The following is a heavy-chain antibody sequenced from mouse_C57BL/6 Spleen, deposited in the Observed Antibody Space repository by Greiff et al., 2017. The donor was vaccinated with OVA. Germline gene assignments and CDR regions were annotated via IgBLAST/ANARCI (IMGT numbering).Heavy chain of an antibody. CDR1: GYTFTSYW. CDR3: ARDYYGSSLDY. J-gene: IGHJ2*01. D-gene: IGHD1-1*01. Sequence: QVQLQQSGAELVKPGASVKMSCKASGYTFTSYWITWVKQRPGQGLEWIGDIYPGSGSTNYNEKLKSKATLTVDTSSSTAYMQLSSLTSEDSAVYYCARDYYGSSLDYWGQGTTLTVSS. V-gene: IGHV1-55*01. CDR2: IYPGSGST.